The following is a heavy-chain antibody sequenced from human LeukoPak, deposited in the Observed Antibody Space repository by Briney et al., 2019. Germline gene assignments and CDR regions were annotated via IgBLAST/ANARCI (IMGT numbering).Heavy chain of an antibody. V-gene: IGHV3-74*01. CDR1: GFIFTSYR. Sequence: GSLRLSCAASGFIFTSYRIHWVRQAPGKGVVWVSRVNSDESLTVYADSVKGRFTMSRDNTKNTLYLQMNSLRAEDTAVYYCVRGFGGGSHSGVFDLWGQGALVTVSS. CDR2: VNSDESLT. D-gene: IGHD1-26*01. J-gene: IGHJ4*02. CDR3: VRGFGGGSHSGVFDL.